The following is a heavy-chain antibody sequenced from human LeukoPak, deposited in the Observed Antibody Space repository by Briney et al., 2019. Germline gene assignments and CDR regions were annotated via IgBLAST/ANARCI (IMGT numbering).Heavy chain of an antibody. J-gene: IGHJ6*02. CDR2: IGTAGDT. D-gene: IGHD5-12*01. Sequence: GGSLRLSCAASGFTFSSYDMHWVRHATGKGLEWVSAIGTAGDTYYPGSVKGRFTISRENAKNSLYLQMNSLRAGDTAVYYCARERRGLGMDVWGQGTTVTVSS. CDR1: GFTFSSYD. CDR3: ARERRGLGMDV. V-gene: IGHV3-13*01.